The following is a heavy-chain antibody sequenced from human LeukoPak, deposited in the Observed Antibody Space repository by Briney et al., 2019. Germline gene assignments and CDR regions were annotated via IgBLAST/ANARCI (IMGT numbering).Heavy chain of an antibody. D-gene: IGHD3-10*01. Sequence: GGSLRLSCAASGFTFSDYYMSWIRQAPGKGLEWVSYISSSGSTIYYADSVKGRFTIFRDNAKNSLYLQMNSLRAEDTAVYYCARDRGFGELNAFDIWGQGTMVTVSS. J-gene: IGHJ3*02. CDR3: ARDRGFGELNAFDI. CDR2: ISSSGSTI. V-gene: IGHV3-11*01. CDR1: GFTFSDYY.